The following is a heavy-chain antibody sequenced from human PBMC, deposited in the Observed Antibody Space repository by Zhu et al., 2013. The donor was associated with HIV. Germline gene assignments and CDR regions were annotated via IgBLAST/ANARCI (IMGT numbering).Heavy chain of an antibody. J-gene: IGHJ6*01. D-gene: IGHD3-10*01. CDR2: INPKNGVT. CDR1: GYSFSGHY. V-gene: IGHV1-2*02. Sequence: QLVQSGAEVKKPGASVNVSCKASGYSFSGHYMHWVRQAPGQGLEWMGWINPKNGVTGYPQKFQGRVTMTRDTSISTAYMELNNLTFDDTAIYYCASHTGVLSVVRGAGMDVVGHEGPRSSSPQ. CDR3: ASHTGVLSVVRGAGMDV.